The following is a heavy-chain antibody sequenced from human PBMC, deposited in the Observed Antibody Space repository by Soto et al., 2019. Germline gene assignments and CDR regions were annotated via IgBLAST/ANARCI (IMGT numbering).Heavy chain of an antibody. CDR2: INPSGGST. CDR1: GYTFTSYY. Sequence: GASVKVSCKASGYTFTSYYMHWVRQAPGQGLEWMGIINPSGGSTSYAQKFQGRVTMTRDTSTSTVYVELSSLRSEDTAVYYCARDLDDSSGYYPRGFDYWGQGTLVTVSS. V-gene: IGHV1-46*01. CDR3: ARDLDDSSGYYPRGFDY. D-gene: IGHD3-22*01. J-gene: IGHJ4*02.